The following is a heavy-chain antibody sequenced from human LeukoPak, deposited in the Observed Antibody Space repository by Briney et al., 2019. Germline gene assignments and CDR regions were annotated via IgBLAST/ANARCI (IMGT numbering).Heavy chain of an antibody. Sequence: SETLSLTCTVSGASFNSDDQYWNWIRQSPGKGLERIGSIHPSGMLYNNPSLESRVTMSRDTSKNQFSLNLNSVTAADAAVYFCSRGLDSRKLGYWGQGILVTVSS. D-gene: IGHD3-22*01. CDR1: GASFNSDDQY. V-gene: IGHV4-31*03. J-gene: IGHJ4*02. CDR2: IHPSGML. CDR3: SRGLDSRKLGY.